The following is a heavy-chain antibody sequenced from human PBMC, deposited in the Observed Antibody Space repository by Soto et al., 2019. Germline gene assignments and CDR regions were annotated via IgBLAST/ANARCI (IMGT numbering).Heavy chain of an antibody. CDR2: VNPSGGHT. CDR1: GDTFTDYY. J-gene: IGHJ4*02. D-gene: IGHD2-21*02. V-gene: IGHV1-46*01. Sequence: QVQLMQSGAEVKKPGASVKVSCKASGDTFTDYYIHWVRQAPGQGLEWMGTVNPSGGHTTYAQHSLGRVTRARDTSTSTLYVELTSLTSADTAVYYCARGGHVVVVTAALDYWGQGTLVTVSS. CDR3: ARGGHVVVVTAALDY.